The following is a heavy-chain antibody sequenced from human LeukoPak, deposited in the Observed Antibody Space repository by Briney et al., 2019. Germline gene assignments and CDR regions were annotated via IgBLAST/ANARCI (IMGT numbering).Heavy chain of an antibody. CDR2: ISDRGGST. D-gene: IGHD1-14*01. J-gene: IGHJ3*02. CDR1: GFTFSSYA. CDR3: ASIRAQDAFDI. V-gene: IGHV3-23*01. Sequence: GGSLRLSCAASGFTFSSYAMSWVRQAPGKGLEWVSTISDRGGSTYYADSVKGRFTISRDNAKSSLYLQMNSLRAEDTAVYYCASIRAQDAFDIWGQGTMVTVSS.